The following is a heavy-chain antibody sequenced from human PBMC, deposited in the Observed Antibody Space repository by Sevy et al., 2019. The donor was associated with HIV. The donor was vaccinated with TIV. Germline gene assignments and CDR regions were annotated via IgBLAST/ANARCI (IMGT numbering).Heavy chain of an antibody. D-gene: IGHD1-26*01. CDR1: GGTFSSYA. CDR3: ARVGATTQVEYYFDY. J-gene: IGHJ4*02. V-gene: IGHV1-69*13. Sequence: ASVKVSCKASGGTFSSYAISWVRQAPGQGLEWMGGIIPIFGTANYAQKFQGRVTITADESTSTAYMELSSLRSEDMAVYYCARVGATTQVEYYFDYWGQGTLVTVSS. CDR2: IIPIFGTA.